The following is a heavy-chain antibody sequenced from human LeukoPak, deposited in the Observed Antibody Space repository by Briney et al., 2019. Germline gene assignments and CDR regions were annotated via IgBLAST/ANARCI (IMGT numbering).Heavy chain of an antibody. Sequence: GGSLRLSCAASGFTFSSYSMNWVRQAPGKGLEWVSSISSSSSYIYYADSVKGRFTISRANAKNSLYLQMNSLRAEDTAVYYCARSGIAAPGTGRFDPCGQGTLVTVSS. J-gene: IGHJ5*02. CDR1: GFTFSSYS. CDR3: ARSGIAAPGTGRFDP. V-gene: IGHV3-21*01. D-gene: IGHD6-13*01. CDR2: ISSSSSYI.